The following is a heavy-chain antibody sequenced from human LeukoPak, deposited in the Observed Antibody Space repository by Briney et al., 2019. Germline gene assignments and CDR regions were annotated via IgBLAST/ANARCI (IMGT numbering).Heavy chain of an antibody. V-gene: IGHV4-34*01. CDR1: GGSFSGYY. CDR2: INHSGST. J-gene: IGHJ4*02. CDR3: ARGRYLTTLGGAAAGFLGY. Sequence: SETLSLTCGVYGGSFSGYYWNWIRQSPGKGLEWIGEINHSGSTNYNPSLKSRVTMSVDTSQKQFSLRLTSVRAADTAVYYCARGRYLTTLGGAAAGFLGYWGQGTVVTVSS. D-gene: IGHD6-13*01.